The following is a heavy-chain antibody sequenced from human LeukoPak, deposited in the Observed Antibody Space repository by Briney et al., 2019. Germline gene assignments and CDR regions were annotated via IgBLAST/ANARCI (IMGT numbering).Heavy chain of an antibody. D-gene: IGHD6-13*01. CDR3: AREGVAAAGAFDN. CDR2: MYYSGSS. V-gene: IGHV4-59*01. CDR1: GGSIRGYY. J-gene: IGHJ4*02. Sequence: PSETLSLTCTVSGGSIRGYYWSWIRQPPGKGLEWIAHMYYSGSSKYTPYLKSRATISRDTSKNQFSLKLTSVTVADTAVYFCAREGVAAAGAFDNWSQGTLVTVSA.